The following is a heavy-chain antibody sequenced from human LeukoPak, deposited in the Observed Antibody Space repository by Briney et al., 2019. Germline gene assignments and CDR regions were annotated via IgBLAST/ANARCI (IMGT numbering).Heavy chain of an antibody. CDR1: GFTFGDYA. Sequence: PVGSLRLSCTASGFTFGDYAVSWVRQAPGKGLEWVGFIRSKAYGGTTEYAASVRGRFTISRDDSKSTAYLQLNSLKTEDPAVSYCARFVPYFDYWGQGTLVTVSS. CDR3: ARFVPYFDY. D-gene: IGHD3-10*01. V-gene: IGHV3-49*04. CDR2: IRSKAYGGTT. J-gene: IGHJ4*02.